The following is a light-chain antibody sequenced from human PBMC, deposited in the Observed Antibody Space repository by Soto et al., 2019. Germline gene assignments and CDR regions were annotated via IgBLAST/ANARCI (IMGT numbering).Light chain of an antibody. CDR3: QQYNSYSRT. Sequence: DIQMTQSPSTLSASVGDRVTITCRASQSISSWLAWYQQKPGKAPKLLIYKAASLESGVPSRFSGSRSGTEFTLTISSLQPDDLATSYCQQYNSYSRTFGQGTKVEIK. V-gene: IGKV1-5*03. J-gene: IGKJ1*01. CDR1: QSISSW. CDR2: KAA.